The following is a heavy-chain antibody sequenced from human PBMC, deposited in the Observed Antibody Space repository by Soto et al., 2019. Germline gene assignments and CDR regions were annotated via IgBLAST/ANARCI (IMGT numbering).Heavy chain of an antibody. J-gene: IGHJ4*02. CDR1: GGSISSGGYY. D-gene: IGHD1-1*01. Sequence: PSETLSLTCTVSGGSISSGGYYWSWIRQHPGKGLEWIGYIYYSGSTYYNPSLKSRVTISVDTSKNQFSLKLSSVTAADTAVYYCARDLRLNSIDYWGQGTLVTVSS. CDR3: ARDLRLNSIDY. V-gene: IGHV4-31*03. CDR2: IYYSGST.